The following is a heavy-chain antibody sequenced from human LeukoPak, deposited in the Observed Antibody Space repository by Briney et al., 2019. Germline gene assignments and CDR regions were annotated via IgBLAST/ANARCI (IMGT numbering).Heavy chain of an antibody. CDR2: INHSGST. V-gene: IGHV4-34*01. CDR3: ARGRRRRFLEWLRSNWFDP. D-gene: IGHD3-3*01. CDR1: GGSISSYY. Sequence: SETLSLTCTVSGGSISSYYWSWIRQPPGKGLEWIGEINHSGSTNYNPSLKSRVTISVDTSKNQFSLKLSSVTAADTAVYYCARGRRRRFLEWLRSNWFDPWGQGTLVTVSS. J-gene: IGHJ5*02.